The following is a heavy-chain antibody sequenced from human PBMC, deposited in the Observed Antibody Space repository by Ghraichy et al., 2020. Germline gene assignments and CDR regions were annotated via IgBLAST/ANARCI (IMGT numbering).Heavy chain of an antibody. V-gene: IGHV4-59*11. Sequence: SETLSLTCSVSGASIESHYWSWIRQPPGKGLEWIGYIYYSGSTKYNPSLKSRVTISADTSKNEISLKLTSVTAADTAVYYCARDGSWDSWNGRYKWEWIDPWGQGSLGTVSS. D-gene: IGHD3-3*01. CDR1: GASIESHY. CDR2: IYYSGST. J-gene: IGHJ5*02. CDR3: ARDGSWDSWNGRYKWEWIDP.